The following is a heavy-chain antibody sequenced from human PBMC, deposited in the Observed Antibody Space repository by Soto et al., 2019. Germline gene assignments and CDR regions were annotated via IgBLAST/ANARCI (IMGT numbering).Heavy chain of an antibody. CDR1: GFTFSSYG. CDR2: ISYDGSNK. D-gene: IGHD6-19*01. CDR3: AKESIAVAAHFDY. Sequence: AGSLRLSCAASGFTFSSYGMHGVRQAPGKGLEWVAVISYDGSNKYYADSMKGRFTISRDNSKNTLYLQMNSLRAEDTAVYYCAKESIAVAAHFDYWGQGTLVTVSS. V-gene: IGHV3-30*18. J-gene: IGHJ4*02.